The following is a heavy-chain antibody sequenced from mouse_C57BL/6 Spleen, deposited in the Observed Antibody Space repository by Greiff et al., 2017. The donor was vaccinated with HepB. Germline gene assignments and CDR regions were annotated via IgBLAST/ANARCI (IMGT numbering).Heavy chain of an antibody. V-gene: IGHV1-64*01. CDR3: ARGDEGAWFAY. Sequence: QVQLQQPGAELVKPGASVKLSCKASGYTFTSYWMHWVKQRPGQGLEWIGMIHPNRGSTNYNEKFKSKATLTVDKSSSTAYMQLSSLTSEDSAVYYCARGDEGAWFAYWGQGTLVTVSA. J-gene: IGHJ3*01. CDR1: GYTFTSYW. CDR2: IHPNRGST.